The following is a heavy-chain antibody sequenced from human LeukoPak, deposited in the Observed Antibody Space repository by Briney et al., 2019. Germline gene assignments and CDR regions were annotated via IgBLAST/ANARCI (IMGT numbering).Heavy chain of an antibody. Sequence: GASVTVSCKPSGYTFTGYYLHWVRQARGQALEWMGWMNPNTGATMYAQKFQDRVSISRDTSSSTAYMDLTSLRSDDTAVYFCARDRVGCGWPRPYYFEFWGQGTLVTVSS. D-gene: IGHD6-19*01. CDR1: GYTFTGYY. CDR2: MNPNTGAT. CDR3: ARDRVGCGWPRPYYFEF. V-gene: IGHV1-2*02. J-gene: IGHJ4*02.